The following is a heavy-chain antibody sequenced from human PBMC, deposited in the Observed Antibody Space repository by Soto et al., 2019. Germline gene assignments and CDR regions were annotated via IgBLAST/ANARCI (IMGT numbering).Heavy chain of an antibody. J-gene: IGHJ4*02. Sequence: QVQLQESGPGLVKPSGTLSLTCAVSGGSISSSNWWSWLRQPPGKVLEWIGEIDHSGSTNYNPSLPSRVTLSVDKSKDQFSLKLSSVPAADTAVYYCAPDADFWSGYSNPYYFAYWGQGTLVTVSS. V-gene: IGHV4-4*02. CDR1: GGSISSSNW. CDR3: APDADFWSGYSNPYYFAY. D-gene: IGHD3-3*01. CDR2: IDHSGST.